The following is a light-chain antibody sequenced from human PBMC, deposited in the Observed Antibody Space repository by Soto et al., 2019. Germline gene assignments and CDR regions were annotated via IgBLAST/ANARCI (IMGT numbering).Light chain of an antibody. CDR2: DVS. Sequence: ALTQPASVSGSPGQSITISCTGTSSDVGGYNYVSWYQQHPGKAPKLMIFDVSNRPSGVSNRFSGSKSGNTASLTISGLKAEDEADYYCSSYTSSSTLVFGTGSKVTVL. J-gene: IGLJ1*01. CDR3: SSYTSSSTLV. CDR1: SSDVGGYNY. V-gene: IGLV2-14*03.